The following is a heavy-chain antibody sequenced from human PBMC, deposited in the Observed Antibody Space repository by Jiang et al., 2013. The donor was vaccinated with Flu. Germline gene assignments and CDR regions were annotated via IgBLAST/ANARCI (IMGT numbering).Heavy chain of an antibody. Sequence: GAEVKKPGSSVKVSCKASGGTFSSYAISWVRQAPGQGLEWMGRIIPILGIAIYAQKFQGRVTMTEDTSTDTAYMELSSLRSEDTAVYYCATGGHGYGMDVWGQGTTVTVSS. CDR3: ATGGHGYGMDV. V-gene: IGHV1-69*04. J-gene: IGHJ6*02. CDR1: GGTFSSYA. D-gene: IGHD6-13*01. CDR2: IIPILGIA.